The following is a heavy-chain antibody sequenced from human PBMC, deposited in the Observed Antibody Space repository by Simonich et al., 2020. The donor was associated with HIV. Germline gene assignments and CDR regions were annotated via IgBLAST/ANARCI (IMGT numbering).Heavy chain of an antibody. CDR3: ARAGRDGYNLHFQH. Sequence: EVQLVESGGGLVQHGWSLRLSCGASRFTFSSQWLHWVRQVPGKGLLGVSVIHSGGSTYYADSVKGRFTISRDKSKNTLYLQINSLRAEDTAVYYCARAGRDGYNLHFQHWGQGTLVTVSS. CDR2: IHSGGST. D-gene: IGHD3-10*01. V-gene: IGHV3-66*01. J-gene: IGHJ1*01. CDR1: RFTFSSQW.